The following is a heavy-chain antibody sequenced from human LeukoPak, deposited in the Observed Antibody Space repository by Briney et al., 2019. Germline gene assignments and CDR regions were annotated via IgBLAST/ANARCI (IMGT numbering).Heavy chain of an antibody. CDR2: INPNGGGT. D-gene: IGHD3-10*01. V-gene: IGHV1-2*02. CDR3: ARSYPWFGELDWARQPDINFDY. CDR1: GYTFTGYY. J-gene: IGHJ4*02. Sequence: GASVKVSCKASGYTFTGYYMHWVRQAPGQGLEWMGWINPNGGGTNYAQKFQGRVTMTRDTSISTAYMELSRLRSDDTAVYYCARSYPWFGELDWARQPDINFDYWGQGTLVTVSS.